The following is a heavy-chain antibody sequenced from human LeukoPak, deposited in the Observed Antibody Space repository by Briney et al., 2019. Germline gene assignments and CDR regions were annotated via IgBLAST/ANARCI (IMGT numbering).Heavy chain of an antibody. D-gene: IGHD3-9*01. CDR2: IIPIFGTA. J-gene: IGHJ3*02. Sequence: GSSVKVSCKASGGTFGSYAISWVRQAPGQGLEWMGGIIPIFGTANYAQKFQGRVTITADKSTSTAYMELSSLRSEDTAVYYCAFGGYDILTGYLDAFDIWGQGTMVTVSS. CDR3: AFGGYDILTGYLDAFDI. CDR1: GGTFGSYA. V-gene: IGHV1-69*06.